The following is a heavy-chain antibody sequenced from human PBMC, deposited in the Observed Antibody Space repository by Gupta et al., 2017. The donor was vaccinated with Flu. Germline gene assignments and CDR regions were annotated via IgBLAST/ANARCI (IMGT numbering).Heavy chain of an antibody. D-gene: IGHD3-10*01. CDR1: GASFTSHN. J-gene: IGHJ6*02. CDR3: AGGRFGGGVNYYGMDV. Sequence: QLPESGPRLVQPSATLSLTCTVSGASFTSHNWSWIRLPPGKGLEWIGYIYYTGSTKYNPSLRSRLTISIDTSKNQFSLKRSSVTAGDTAVYYGAGGRFGGGVNYYGMDVWGQGTTVAVSS. V-gene: IGHV4-59*11. CDR2: IYYTGST.